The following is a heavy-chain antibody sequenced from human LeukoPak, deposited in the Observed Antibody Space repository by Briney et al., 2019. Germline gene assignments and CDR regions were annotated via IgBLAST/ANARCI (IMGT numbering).Heavy chain of an antibody. Sequence: PSETLSLTCTVSGGSISSGSYYWCWIRQPAGKGLEWIGRIYTSGSTNYNPSLNSRVTISADTSKNQFSLKLTSVTAADTAVYYCARDGDSGDYAYWGQGTLVTVSS. CDR3: ARDGDSGDYAY. CDR1: GGSISSGSYY. CDR2: IYTSGST. V-gene: IGHV4-61*02. D-gene: IGHD4-17*01. J-gene: IGHJ4*02.